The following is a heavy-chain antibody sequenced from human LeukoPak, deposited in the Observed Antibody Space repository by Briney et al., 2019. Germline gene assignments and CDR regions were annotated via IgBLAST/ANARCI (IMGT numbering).Heavy chain of an antibody. V-gene: IGHV4-4*07. CDR3: ARDALGMLGVWYFDL. J-gene: IGHJ2*01. D-gene: IGHD3-10*02. CDR1: LGSISSYS. CDR2: IYNSGST. Sequence: PSETLSLTCNVSLGSISSYSWTWIRQPAGKGLEWIGRIYNSGSTNYDPSLESRVTMSVDTSKKQLSLKLSSVTAADTAVYYCARDALGMLGVWYFDLWGRGTLVTVSS.